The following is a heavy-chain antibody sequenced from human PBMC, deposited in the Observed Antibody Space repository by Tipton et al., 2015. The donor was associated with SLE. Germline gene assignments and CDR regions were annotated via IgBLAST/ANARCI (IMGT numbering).Heavy chain of an antibody. Sequence: SLRLSCAVYGGSFSGYYWSWVRQAPGKGLEWVSYISSSGSTIYYADSVKGRFTISRDNAKNSLYLQMNSLRAEDTAVYYCAREGGIGAFDIWGQGTMVTVSS. D-gene: IGHD3-16*01. V-gene: IGHV3-11*04. J-gene: IGHJ3*02. CDR2: ISSSGSTI. CDR3: AREGGIGAFDI. CDR1: GGSFSGYY.